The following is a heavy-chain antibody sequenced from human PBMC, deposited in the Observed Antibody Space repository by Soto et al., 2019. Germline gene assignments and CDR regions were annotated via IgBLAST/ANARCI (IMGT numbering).Heavy chain of an antibody. J-gene: IGHJ5*02. V-gene: IGHV4-39*01. CDR1: GGSISSSSYY. D-gene: IGHD3-10*01. CDR3: ASDSPRDHSGSGCYFDH. Sequence: SETLSRTCTVSGGSISSSSYYWGWIRQPPGKGLEWIGSIYYSGSTYYNPSLKSRVTISLDTSKNQFSLKLSSVTASDTAVYYCASDSPRDHSGSGCYFDHWGQGTL. CDR2: IYYSGST.